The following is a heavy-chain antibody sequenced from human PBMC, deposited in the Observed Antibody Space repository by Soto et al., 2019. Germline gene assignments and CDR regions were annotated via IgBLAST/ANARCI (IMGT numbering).Heavy chain of an antibody. V-gene: IGHV1-69*01. CDR1: GGTFSSYS. CDR2: IIPIFGTA. CDR3: ARDGGRHSGGIDY. J-gene: IGHJ4*02. Sequence: QVQLVQSGAEVKKPGSSVKVSCKASGGTFSSYSINWVRHAPGQGLEWMGEIIPIFGTAHYAPKFQGRVTIAADECTSTAYMELSRLRSEYTSVYYCARDGGRHSGGIDYWGQGTLVTVSS. D-gene: IGHD1-26*01.